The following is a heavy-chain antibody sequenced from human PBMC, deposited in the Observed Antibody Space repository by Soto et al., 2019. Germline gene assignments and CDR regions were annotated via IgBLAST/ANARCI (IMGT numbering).Heavy chain of an antibody. Sequence: ASVKVSCKASGYTFTSYGISWVRQAPGQGLEWMGWISAYNGNTNYAQKLQGRVTMTTDTSTSTAYMELRSLRSDDTAVYYCARDFTKGYSYGLIDYWGQGTLVTVS. CDR1: GYTFTSYG. D-gene: IGHD5-18*01. J-gene: IGHJ4*02. CDR3: ARDFTKGYSYGLIDY. V-gene: IGHV1-18*01. CDR2: ISAYNGNT.